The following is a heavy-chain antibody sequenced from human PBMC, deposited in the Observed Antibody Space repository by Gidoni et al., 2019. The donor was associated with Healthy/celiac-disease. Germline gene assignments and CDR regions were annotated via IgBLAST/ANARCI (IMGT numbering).Heavy chain of an antibody. CDR1: GFPFSTDW. D-gene: IGHD6-13*01. CDR2: IKSTTDGGTT. Sequence: SGFPFSTDWMSWVRQAPGKGLEWVGRIKSTTDGGTTDYAAPVKGRFTIERDDSKNTLYLQMNSLKTEDTAVYYCTTGGAAAADDYWGQGTLVTVSS. V-gene: IGHV3-15*01. J-gene: IGHJ4*02. CDR3: TTGGAAAADDY.